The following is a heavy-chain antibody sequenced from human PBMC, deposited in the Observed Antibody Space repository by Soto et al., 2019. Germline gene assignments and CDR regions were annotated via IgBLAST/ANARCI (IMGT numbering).Heavy chain of an antibody. CDR2: ISRDGSYI. J-gene: IGHJ5*01. Sequence: GGSLRLSCAASGFTFSRHAIHWVRLTPGRGLEWVLAISRDGSYIYYTDSVKGRFTVSRDNSKNTVFVQMNRLIPDDTALYFCARTRNGGVADSFDSWGQGTRVTVSS. CDR3: ARTRNGGVADSFDS. V-gene: IGHV3-30*04. CDR1: GFTFSRHA. D-gene: IGHD3-3*01.